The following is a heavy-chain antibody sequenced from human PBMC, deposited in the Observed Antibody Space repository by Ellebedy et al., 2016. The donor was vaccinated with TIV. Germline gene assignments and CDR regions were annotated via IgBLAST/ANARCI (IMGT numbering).Heavy chain of an antibody. Sequence: GESLKISCLTSGFNLTGHYIAWVRNGPGQGLGWVGRARSKVARYSTEHAASVKGRFTISRDDSKNSIYLQMNSLKTDDTAVYYCVRVGRWLKYFDYWGQGIRVTVSS. CDR3: VRVGRWLKYFDY. D-gene: IGHD5-24*01. J-gene: IGHJ4*02. V-gene: IGHV3-72*01. CDR2: ARSKVARYST. CDR1: GFNLTGHY.